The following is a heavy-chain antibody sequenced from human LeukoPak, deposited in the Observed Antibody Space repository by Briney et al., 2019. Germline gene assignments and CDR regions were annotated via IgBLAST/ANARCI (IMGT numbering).Heavy chain of an antibody. Sequence: SETLSLTCTVSGGSISGNYWSWIRQPPGKGLEWIGYAYSSGHTNYNSSLKSRVTMSLDTSKSQFSLRLSSVTAADTAVYFCAGHPFATPFDYWGPGTLVTVSS. D-gene: IGHD2-15*01. CDR1: GGSISGNY. V-gene: IGHV4-59*08. CDR2: AYSSGHT. CDR3: AGHPFATPFDY. J-gene: IGHJ4*02.